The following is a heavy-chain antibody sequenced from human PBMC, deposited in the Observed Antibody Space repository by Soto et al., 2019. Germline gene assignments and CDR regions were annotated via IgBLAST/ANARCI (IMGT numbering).Heavy chain of an antibody. CDR1: GYSVSSNSAA. V-gene: IGHV6-1*01. CDR3: ARGEQYSGRIFDY. Sequence: SHTLSLTCGISGYSVSSNSAAWNLLRQSPSRGLEWLGRTYYRSKWYNDYAVSVESRITINPDTSKNHFSLQLNFVTPEDTAVYFCARGEQYSGRIFDYWGQGTLVTVSS. J-gene: IGHJ4*02. CDR2: TYYRSKWYN. D-gene: IGHD1-26*01.